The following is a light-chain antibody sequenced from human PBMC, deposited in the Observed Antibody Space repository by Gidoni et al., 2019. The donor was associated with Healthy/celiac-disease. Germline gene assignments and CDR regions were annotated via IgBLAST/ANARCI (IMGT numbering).Light chain of an antibody. CDR3: QSADSSGASKV. V-gene: IGLV3-25*03. Sequence: SYELTQPPSVSVSPGQTARITCSVDALPKPYAYWYQQKPGQAPVLVIYKDSERPSGIPERFSGSSSGTTVTLTISGVQAEDEADYYCQSADSSGASKVFGGGTKLTVL. J-gene: IGLJ2*01. CDR1: ALPKPY. CDR2: KDS.